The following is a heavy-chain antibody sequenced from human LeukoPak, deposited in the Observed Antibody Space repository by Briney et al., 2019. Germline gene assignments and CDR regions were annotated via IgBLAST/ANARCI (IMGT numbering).Heavy chain of an antibody. Sequence: GGSLRLSCAASGFTFSSYAMSWVRQAPGKGLEWVSAISGSGGSTYYADSVKGRFTISRDNSKNTLYLQMNSLRAEDTAVYYCASRGTVTTSLYYYYGMDVWGQGTTVTVSS. J-gene: IGHJ6*02. CDR2: ISGSGGST. CDR3: ASRGTVTTSLYYYYGMDV. CDR1: GFTFSSYA. V-gene: IGHV3-23*01. D-gene: IGHD4-4*01.